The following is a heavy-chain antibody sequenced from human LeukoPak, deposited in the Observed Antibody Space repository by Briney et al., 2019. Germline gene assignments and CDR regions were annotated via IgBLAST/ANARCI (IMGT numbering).Heavy chain of an antibody. J-gene: IGHJ6*04. D-gene: IGHD3-10*02. V-gene: IGHV3-48*03. Sequence: GGSLSLSCAASGFTFSSYEMKSARQARGKGRGWVPYIRSSGRTIYYAHSVKGRFTTSRDNAKNSLYLQMNSLRAEDTAVYYCAELGITMIGGVWGKGTTVTISS. CDR2: IRSSGRTI. CDR1: GFTFSSYE. CDR3: AELGITMIGGV.